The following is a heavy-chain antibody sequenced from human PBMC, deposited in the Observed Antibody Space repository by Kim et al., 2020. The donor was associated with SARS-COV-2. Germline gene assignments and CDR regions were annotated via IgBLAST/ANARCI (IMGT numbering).Heavy chain of an antibody. CDR3: ARALAVAGYYNYYYMDV. D-gene: IGHD2-15*01. J-gene: IGHJ6*03. V-gene: IGHV3-23*01. Sequence: VKGRFTVSRDNSKNTLYLQMNSLRTEDTALYFCARALAVAGYYNYYYMDVWGRGTTVTVSS.